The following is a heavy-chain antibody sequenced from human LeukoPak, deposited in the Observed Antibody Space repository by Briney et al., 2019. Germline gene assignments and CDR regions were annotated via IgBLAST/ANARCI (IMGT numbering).Heavy chain of an antibody. CDR3: ARDKDPLGRNWFDP. D-gene: IGHD1-26*01. Sequence: SETLSLTCTVSGGSISTSGYYWSWIRQLPGKGLEWIGYIYYTGSTYYNPSLKSRVTISVDTSKDQFSLKLSSVTAADTAVYYCARDKDPLGRNWFDPWGQGTLDTVSS. CDR1: GGSISTSGYY. CDR2: IYYTGST. J-gene: IGHJ5*02. V-gene: IGHV4-31*03.